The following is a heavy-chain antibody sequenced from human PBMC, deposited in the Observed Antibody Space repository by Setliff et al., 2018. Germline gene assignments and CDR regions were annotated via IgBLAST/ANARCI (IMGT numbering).Heavy chain of an antibody. Sequence: SETLSLTCTVSGGSISSYYWSWIRQPAGKGLEWIGRIYTSGSTNYNPSLKGRVTMSVDTSKNQFSLKLSSVTAADTAVYYCARSYYNFWSGYYRVNWFDPWGQGTLVTVSS. CDR1: GGSISSYY. V-gene: IGHV4-4*07. J-gene: IGHJ5*02. D-gene: IGHD3-3*01. CDR2: IYTSGST. CDR3: ARSYYNFWSGYYRVNWFDP.